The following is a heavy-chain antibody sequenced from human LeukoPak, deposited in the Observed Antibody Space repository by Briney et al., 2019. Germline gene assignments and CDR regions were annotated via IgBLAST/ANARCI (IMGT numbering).Heavy chain of an antibody. CDR2: IYTSGNT. CDR1: GGSISRSSFY. CDR3: ARAPWYYGSGVEA. Sequence: SQTLSLTCTVSGGSISRSSFYWSWIRQPAGKGLEWIGRIYTSGNTNYNPSLQSRASISIDTSKNQFSLKLSSVTAADTAVYYCARAPWYYGSGVEAWGQGTLVTVSS. V-gene: IGHV4-61*02. D-gene: IGHD3-10*01. J-gene: IGHJ5*02.